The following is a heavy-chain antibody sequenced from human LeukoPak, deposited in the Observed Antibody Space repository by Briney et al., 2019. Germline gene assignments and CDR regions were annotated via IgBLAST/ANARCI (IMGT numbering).Heavy chain of an antibody. J-gene: IGHJ6*02. CDR1: GYTFTGYY. D-gene: IGHD3-22*01. Sequence: GASVKVSCKASGYTFTGYYMHWVRQAPGQGLEWMGWINPNSGGTNYAQKFQGRVTMTRDTSISTAYMELSSLRSEDTAVYYCAASYDSSVSNYYYGMDVWGQGTTVTVSS. CDR2: INPNSGGT. V-gene: IGHV1-2*02. CDR3: AASYDSSVSNYYYGMDV.